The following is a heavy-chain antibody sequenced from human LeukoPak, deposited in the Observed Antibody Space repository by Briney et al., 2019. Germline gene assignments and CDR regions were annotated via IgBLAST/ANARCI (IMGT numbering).Heavy chain of an antibody. V-gene: IGHV3-21*01. CDR2: ISKSGTYI. Sequence: PGGSLRLSCVAPGFTFSDYAMNWVRQAPGKGLEWVSAISKSGTYIKYADSVKGRFTVSRDNAKNSLFLQMNSLRVEDTAVYFCAREVLIVVEPAANTIDYWGQGTRVTVSS. CDR3: AREVLIVVEPAANTIDY. D-gene: IGHD2-2*01. J-gene: IGHJ4*02. CDR1: GFTFSDYA.